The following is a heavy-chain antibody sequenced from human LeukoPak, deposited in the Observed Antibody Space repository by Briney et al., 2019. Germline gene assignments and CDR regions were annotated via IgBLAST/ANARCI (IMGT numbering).Heavy chain of an antibody. D-gene: IGHD3-10*01. Sequence: GGSLRLSCAASGFTFSGYWMHWVRQVPGKGLVWVSRINEEGTFTNYADSVKGRFTISRDNAKNTLYLQMNSLRVEDTAVYYCARDAVAGSGSYYNWGQGTLVIASS. J-gene: IGHJ4*02. V-gene: IGHV3-74*01. CDR3: ARDAVAGSGSYYN. CDR2: INEEGTFT. CDR1: GFTFSGYW.